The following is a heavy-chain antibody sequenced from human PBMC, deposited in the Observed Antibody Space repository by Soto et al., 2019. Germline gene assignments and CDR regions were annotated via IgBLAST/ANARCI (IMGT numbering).Heavy chain of an antibody. CDR3: ARDPPRYSSGWYRENFQH. J-gene: IGHJ1*01. V-gene: IGHV1-69*04. Sequence: SVKVSCKASGGTFSSYTISWVRQAPGQGLEWMGRIIPILGIANYAQKFQGRVTITADKSASTAYMELSSLRSEDTAVYYCARDPPRYSSGWYRENFQHWGQGTLVTVSS. D-gene: IGHD6-19*01. CDR2: IIPILGIA. CDR1: GGTFSSYT.